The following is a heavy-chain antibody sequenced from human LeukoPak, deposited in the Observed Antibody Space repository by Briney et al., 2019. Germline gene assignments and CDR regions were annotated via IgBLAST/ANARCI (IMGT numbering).Heavy chain of an antibody. Sequence: GGSLRLSCAASGFTFSTYWMTWVRQAPGKGLEWVSVIYSGGTTYYADFVKGRFTISRDNSKNTLYLHMNSLRAEDTAVYYCASGRTAGYYWGQGTLVTVSS. CDR2: IYSGGTT. D-gene: IGHD3-9*01. CDR1: GFTFSTYW. V-gene: IGHV3-53*01. J-gene: IGHJ4*02. CDR3: ASGRTAGYY.